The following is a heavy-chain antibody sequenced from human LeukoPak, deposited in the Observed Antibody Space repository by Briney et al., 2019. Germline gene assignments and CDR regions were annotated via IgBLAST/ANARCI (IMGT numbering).Heavy chain of an antibody. V-gene: IGHV4-4*02. D-gene: IGHD1-26*01. CDR3: SREGGAFSPFGY. J-gene: IGHJ4*02. CDR1: GGSISSTNW. CDR2: ISLSGLT. Sequence: PSETLSLTCGVSGGSISSTNWYSWVRQPPGQGLEWIGEISLSGLTNYNPSLKSRVTMSLDKSKNLLSLTLTSVTAADTAVYYCSREGGAFSPFGYWGQGTLVSVTS.